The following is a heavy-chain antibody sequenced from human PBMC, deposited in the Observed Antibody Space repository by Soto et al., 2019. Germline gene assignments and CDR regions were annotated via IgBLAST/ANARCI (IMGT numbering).Heavy chain of an antibody. CDR3: ARDLVSWSGYYYLDY. CDR2: ISGGGGTI. V-gene: IGHV3-11*01. Sequence: VGSLRLSCAASGFTFSDFYMSWIRQAPGKGLEWVSYISGGGGTIYYSDSVKGRFTISRDNAKNSLYLQMNSLRAEDTAVYYCARDLVSWSGYYYLDYWGQGTLVTVSS. D-gene: IGHD3-3*01. CDR1: GFTFSDFY. J-gene: IGHJ4*02.